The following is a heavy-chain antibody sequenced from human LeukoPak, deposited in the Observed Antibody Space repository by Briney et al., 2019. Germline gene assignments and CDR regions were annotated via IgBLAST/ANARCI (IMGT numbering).Heavy chain of an antibody. J-gene: IGHJ3*02. V-gene: IGHV3-7*01. CDR3: ARDQSAGASDI. CDR1: GFTFSSYW. Sequence: GGSLRLSCAASGFTFSSYWMTWVRQAPGKGLEWVANIKVDGSESYYADSVMGRFMISRDNAKNSLYLQMNSLRVDDMAVYYCARDQSAGASDIWGQGTMVTVS. CDR2: IKVDGSES.